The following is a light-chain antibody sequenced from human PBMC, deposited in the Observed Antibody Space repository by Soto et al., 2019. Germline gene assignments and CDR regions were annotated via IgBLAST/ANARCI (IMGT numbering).Light chain of an antibody. CDR3: QQYGGSPPT. CDR2: GAS. J-gene: IGKJ1*01. Sequence: EIVLTQSPGTLSSSPGERATLSCRASQSVSSNYLAWYQRKPGQAPRLLIYGASNRATDIPYRFIGSGSGTEFPLTITRLEPDDCAMYYWQQYGGSPPTFGQGTKVEL. V-gene: IGKV3-20*01. CDR1: QSVSSNY.